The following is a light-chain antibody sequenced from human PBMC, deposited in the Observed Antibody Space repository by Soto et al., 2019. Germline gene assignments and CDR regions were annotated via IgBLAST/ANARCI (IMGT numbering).Light chain of an antibody. CDR3: SSYTSSSTLV. CDR2: EVS. Sequence: QSVLTQPASVSGSPGQSITISCTGTSSDVGGYNYVSWYQQHPGKAPKLMIYEVSNRPSGGSNRFSGSKSGTTASLTISGLQAEDEADYYCSSYTSSSTLVFGGGTKHTVL. V-gene: IGLV2-14*01. CDR1: SSDVGGYNY. J-gene: IGLJ2*01.